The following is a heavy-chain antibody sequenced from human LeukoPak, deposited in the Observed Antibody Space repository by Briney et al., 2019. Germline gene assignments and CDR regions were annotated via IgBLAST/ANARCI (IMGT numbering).Heavy chain of an antibody. V-gene: IGHV3-23*01. CDR1: SSSSYY. J-gene: IGHJ4*02. CDR2: ISGSGGST. Sequence: SSSSYYWGWIRQPPGKGLEWVSAISGSGGSTYYADSVKGRFTISRDNSKNTLYLQMNSLRAEDTAVYYCAKDTTWIQLWLNWGQGTLVTVSS. D-gene: IGHD5-18*01. CDR3: AKDTTWIQLWLN.